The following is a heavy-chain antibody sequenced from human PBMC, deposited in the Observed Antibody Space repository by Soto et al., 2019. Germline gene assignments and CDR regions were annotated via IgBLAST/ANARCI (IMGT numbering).Heavy chain of an antibody. J-gene: IGHJ6*02. CDR2: VHNDGSNK. V-gene: IGHV3-30-3*01. Sequence: GGSLRLSCAASGFSFSRFWMHWARQAPGKGLVWVAHVHNDGSNKYYADSVKGRFTISRDSSKNTLYLQMNSLRAEDTAVYYCASDIQYYDFWSGPPVSYGMDVWGQGTTVTVSS. D-gene: IGHD3-3*01. CDR3: ASDIQYYDFWSGPPVSYGMDV. CDR1: GFSFSRFW.